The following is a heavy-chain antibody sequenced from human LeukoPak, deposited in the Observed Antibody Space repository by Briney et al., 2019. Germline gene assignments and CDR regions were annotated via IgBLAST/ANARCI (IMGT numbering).Heavy chain of an antibody. CDR3: ASAYDFWSGYYGY. CDR2: INHSGST. J-gene: IGHJ4*02. Sequence: SETLSLTYAVYGGSFSGYYWSWIRQPPGKGLEWIGEINHSGSTNYNPSLKSRVTISVDTSKNQFSLKLSSVTAADTAVYYCASAYDFWSGYYGYWGQGTLVTVSS. V-gene: IGHV4-34*01. CDR1: GGSFSGYY. D-gene: IGHD3-3*01.